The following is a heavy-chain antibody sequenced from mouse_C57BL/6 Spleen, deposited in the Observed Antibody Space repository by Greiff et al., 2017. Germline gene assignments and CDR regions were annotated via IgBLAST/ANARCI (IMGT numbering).Heavy chain of an antibody. CDR1: GFTFSDYY. Sequence: DVMLVESGGGLVQPGGSLKLSCAASGFTFSDYYMYWVRQTPEKRLEWVAYISNGGGSTYYPDTVKGRFTISRDNAKNTLYLQMSRLKSEDTAMYYCARYGNYGDWYFDVWGTGTTVTVSS. CDR2: ISNGGGST. D-gene: IGHD2-10*02. V-gene: IGHV5-12*01. J-gene: IGHJ1*03. CDR3: ARYGNYGDWYFDV.